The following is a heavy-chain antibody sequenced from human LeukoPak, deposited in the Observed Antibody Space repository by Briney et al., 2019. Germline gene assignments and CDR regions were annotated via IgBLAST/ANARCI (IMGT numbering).Heavy chain of an antibody. CDR2: ISSSSSYI. Sequence: GGSLRLSCAASGFTFSSYSMNWVRQAPGKGLEWVSSISSSSSYIYYADSVKGRFTISRDNAKNSLYLQMNSLRAEDTAVYYCARDAAETNYDVWSGPKAFDYSGQGTLVTVSS. CDR1: GFTFSSYS. J-gene: IGHJ4*02. D-gene: IGHD3-3*01. CDR3: ARDAAETNYDVWSGPKAFDY. V-gene: IGHV3-21*01.